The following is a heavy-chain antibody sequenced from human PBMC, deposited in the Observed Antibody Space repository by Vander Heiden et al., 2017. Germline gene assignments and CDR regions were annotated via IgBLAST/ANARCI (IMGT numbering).Heavy chain of an antibody. J-gene: IGHJ4*02. CDR2: TYYRSKWYN. Sequence: QVQLQQSGPGLVKPSQTLPPTCAISWDSVSSNSAAWNWIRQSTSRGLEWLGRTYYRSKWYNDYVVSVKSRITIKSDTFKNQFSLQLNSVTPEDTAVYYCARDRSALGSHYFDSWGQGTLVTVSS. CDR1: WDSVSSNSAA. D-gene: IGHD7-27*01. CDR3: ARDRSALGSHYFDS. V-gene: IGHV6-1*01.